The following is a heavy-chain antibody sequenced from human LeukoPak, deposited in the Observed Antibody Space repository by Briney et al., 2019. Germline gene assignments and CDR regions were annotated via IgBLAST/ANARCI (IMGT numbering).Heavy chain of an antibody. V-gene: IGHV3-23*01. J-gene: IGHJ4*02. D-gene: IGHD3-22*01. Sequence: GGSLRLSCAASGFTFNSYAMSWVRRAPGKGLEWVSAISGSGGSTYYADSVKGRFTISRDNSRNTLYLQVNSLRAEDTAVYYCAKVRPYNYDFDYWGQGTLVTVSS. CDR1: GFTFNSYA. CDR2: ISGSGGST. CDR3: AKVRPYNYDFDY.